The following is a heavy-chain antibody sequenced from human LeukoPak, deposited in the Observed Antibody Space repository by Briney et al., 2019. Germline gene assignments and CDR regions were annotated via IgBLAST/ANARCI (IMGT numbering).Heavy chain of an antibody. V-gene: IGHV4-61*02. CDR3: ASVYYPAGY. J-gene: IGHJ4*02. CDR1: GGSISSGSYY. Sequence: SETLSLTCTVSGGSISSGSYYWSWIRQPAGKGLEWIGRIYTSGSTNYNPSLKSRVTISVDTSKNQFSLKLSSVTAADTAVYHCASVYYPAGYWGQGTLVTVSS. D-gene: IGHD2-8*01. CDR2: IYTSGST.